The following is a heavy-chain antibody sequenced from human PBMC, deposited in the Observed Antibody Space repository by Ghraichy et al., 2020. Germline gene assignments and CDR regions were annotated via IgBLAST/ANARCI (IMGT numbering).Heavy chain of an antibody. CDR1: GFSFSGYW. D-gene: IGHD5-12*01. CDR2: IKQDGSEK. J-gene: IGHJ6*02. V-gene: IGHV3-7*01. Sequence: GGSLRLSCAASGFSFSGYWMSWVRQAPGKGLEWVASIKQDGSEKIYVDSVKGRFTISRDNARNSLYLQMNSLRAEGTAMYYCAKNIVATGKNLYYYYGMDVWGQGTTVTVSS. CDR3: AKNIVATGKNLYYYYGMDV.